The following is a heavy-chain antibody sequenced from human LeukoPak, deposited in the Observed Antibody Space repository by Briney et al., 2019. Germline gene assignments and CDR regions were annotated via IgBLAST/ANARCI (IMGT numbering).Heavy chain of an antibody. D-gene: IGHD1-26*01. CDR3: ARERWDPYSGSYGVCDY. Sequence: PSETLSLTCAVYGGSFSDYYWSWIRQPPGKGLEWIGEINHSGSTNYNPSLKSRVTISVDTSKSQFSLKLSSVTAADTAVYYCARERWDPYSGSYGVCDYWGQGTLVTVSS. V-gene: IGHV4-34*01. J-gene: IGHJ4*02. CDR2: INHSGST. CDR1: GGSFSDYY.